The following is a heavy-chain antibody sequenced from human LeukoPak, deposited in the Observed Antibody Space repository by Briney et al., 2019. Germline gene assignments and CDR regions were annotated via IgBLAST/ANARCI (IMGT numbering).Heavy chain of an antibody. J-gene: IGHJ3*02. V-gene: IGHV4-34*01. D-gene: IGHD1-1*01. CDR2: INHSGST. Sequence: SETLSLTCAVYGGSFSGYYWSWIRQPPGKGLEWIGEINHSGSTNYNPSLKSRVTISVDTSKNQFSLKLSSVTAADTAVYYCARDDPTFAFDIRGQGTMVTVSS. CDR1: GGSFSGYY. CDR3: ARDDPTFAFDI.